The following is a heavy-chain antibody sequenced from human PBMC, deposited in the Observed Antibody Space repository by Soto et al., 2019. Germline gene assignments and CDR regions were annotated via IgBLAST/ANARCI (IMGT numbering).Heavy chain of an antibody. CDR1: KSIFTGYG. J-gene: IGHJ4*02. CDR2: IRFDGTDE. CDR3: ARDGIGGTAFRRFLDY. Sequence: PGGSLRLSCAASKSIFTGYGMHWVRQTPGKGLEWVAVIRFDGTDEHYADSVKGRFTISRDNSKNMLYLQMNSLRVEDTALYCCARDGIGGTAFRRFLDYWGQATLVTVSS. D-gene: IGHD1-1*01. V-gene: IGHV3-33*01.